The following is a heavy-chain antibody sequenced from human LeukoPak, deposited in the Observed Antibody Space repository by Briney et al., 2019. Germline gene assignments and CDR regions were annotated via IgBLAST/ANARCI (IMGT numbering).Heavy chain of an antibody. CDR1: GCTFSSYA. CDR2: ISGSGGST. J-gene: IGHJ4*02. D-gene: IGHD1-26*01. Sequence: GGSLRLSCAASGCTFSSYAMSWVRQAPGKGLEWVSAISGSGGSTYYAAPVKGRFTSSRDNSKNTLYLQMTSLRAEDTAVYYCAKNPTGSYPDYGGQGTLVTVSS. CDR3: AKNPTGSYPDY. V-gene: IGHV3-23*01.